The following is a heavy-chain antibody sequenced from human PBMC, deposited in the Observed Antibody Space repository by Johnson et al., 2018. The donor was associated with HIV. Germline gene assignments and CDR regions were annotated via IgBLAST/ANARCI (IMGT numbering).Heavy chain of an antibody. D-gene: IGHD3-9*01. J-gene: IGHJ3*02. CDR3: AKVKYYDILTGDPGAFDI. CDR2: ISYDGTNN. Sequence: QVQLVESGGGVAQPGRSLRLSCAASGFTFSTFAMHWVRQAPGKGLEWVAVISYDGTNNQNGDSVKGRFTISRDDSKNTLYLQMNSLKTEDTAVYYCAKVKYYDILTGDPGAFDIWGQGTMVTVSS. V-gene: IGHV3-30*04. CDR1: GFTFSTFA.